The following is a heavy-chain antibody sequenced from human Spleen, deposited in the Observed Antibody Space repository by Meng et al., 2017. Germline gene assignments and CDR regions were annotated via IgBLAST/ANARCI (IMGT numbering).Heavy chain of an antibody. D-gene: IGHD4-17*01. J-gene: IGHJ4*02. V-gene: IGHV1-2*06. CDR3: ARANYGDYVGHLDY. Sequence: QVQLVQSGAEVKKPGASVKVSCKASGYTFPDYWLHWVRRAPGQGLEWMGRINPKSGDTHYAQRFQGRVTMTGDTSISTTYMELSGLRSDDTAMYYCARANYGDYVGHLDYWGQGTLVTVSS. CDR1: GYTFPDYW. CDR2: INPKSGDT.